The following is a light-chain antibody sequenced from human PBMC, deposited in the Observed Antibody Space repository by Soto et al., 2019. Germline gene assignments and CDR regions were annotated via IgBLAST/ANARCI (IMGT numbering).Light chain of an antibody. Sequence: IVMTQSPVTLSVSPGEGAALSCRASQSVASNLAWYQQKPGQAPRLLIYAASTRVTGIPARFSGSGSGTEFTLTISGLQSEDFAIYYCQQYDTWPLYTFGQGTKLEIK. CDR3: QQYDTWPLYT. V-gene: IGKV3-15*01. CDR1: QSVASN. CDR2: AAS. J-gene: IGKJ2*01.